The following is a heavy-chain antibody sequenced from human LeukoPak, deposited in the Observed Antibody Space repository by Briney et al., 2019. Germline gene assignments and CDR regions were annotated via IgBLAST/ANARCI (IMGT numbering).Heavy chain of an antibody. Sequence: SQTLSLTCAISGDSVSSNSAAWNWIRQSPSRGLEWLGRTYYGSKWYNDYAVSVKSRITINPDTSKNQFSLQLNSVTPEDTAVYYCARADYGSGSYHEYFQHWGQGTLVTVSS. V-gene: IGHV6-1*01. J-gene: IGHJ1*01. CDR1: GDSVSSNSAA. CDR2: TYYGSKWYN. CDR3: ARADYGSGSYHEYFQH. D-gene: IGHD3-10*01.